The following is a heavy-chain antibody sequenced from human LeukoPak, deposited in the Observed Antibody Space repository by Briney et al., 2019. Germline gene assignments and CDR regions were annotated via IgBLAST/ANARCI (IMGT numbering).Heavy chain of an antibody. Sequence: GGSLRLSCVASGFNFSKNDMHWVRQTPKRGLEWVSAIGVGGDTYYSDPVKGRFTISREDGKNSVYLQMNNLRAGDTAVYFCAKAFDYNGLRGEGGSFDCWGQGALVTVSS. J-gene: IGHJ4*02. D-gene: IGHD4-11*01. CDR1: GFNFSKND. CDR2: IGVGGDT. V-gene: IGHV3-13*02. CDR3: AKAFDYNGLRGEGGSFDC.